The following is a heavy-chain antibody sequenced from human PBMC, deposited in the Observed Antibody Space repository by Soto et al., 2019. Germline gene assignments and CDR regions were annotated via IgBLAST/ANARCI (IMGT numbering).Heavy chain of an antibody. V-gene: IGHV3-30-3*01. CDR1: GFTFSSYA. J-gene: IGHJ4*02. CDR2: ISYDGSNK. D-gene: IGHD3-10*01. Sequence: QVQLVESGGGVVQPGRSLRLSCAASGFTFSSYAMHWVRQAPGKGLEWVAVISYDGSNKYYADSVKGRFTISRDNSKNTLYLQMNSLRAEDTAVYYCATGDGLKDYYGSGSYYSQFDYWGQGTLVTVSS. CDR3: ATGDGLKDYYGSGSYYSQFDY.